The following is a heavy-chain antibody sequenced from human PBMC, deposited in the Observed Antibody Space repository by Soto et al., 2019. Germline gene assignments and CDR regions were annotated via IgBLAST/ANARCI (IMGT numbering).Heavy chain of an antibody. CDR2: ISYDGSNK. Sequence: QVQLVESGGGVVQPGRSLRLSCAASGFTFSSYAMHWVRQAPGKGLEWVAVISYDGSNKYYADSVKGRFTISRDNSKNTLYLQMNSLRAEDTAVYYCARIPARVDEQQLQFDYWGQGTLVTVSS. D-gene: IGHD6-13*01. V-gene: IGHV3-30-3*01. CDR3: ARIPARVDEQQLQFDY. CDR1: GFTFSSYA. J-gene: IGHJ4*02.